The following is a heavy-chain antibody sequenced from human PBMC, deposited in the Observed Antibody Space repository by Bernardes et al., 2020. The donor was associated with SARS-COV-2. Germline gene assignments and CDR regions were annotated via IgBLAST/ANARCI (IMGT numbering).Heavy chain of an antibody. V-gene: IGHV1-18*01. CDR3: ARGGYCSSANCYGRGHHKYYGLDV. CDR1: GYTFISYG. D-gene: IGHD2-2*01. Sequence: ASLKDSCKTSGYTFISYGISWVRQVHGRGLEWMGWISPYDDNTRYAERLQGRVSLTTDTSARTAYMVLRGLRSDDTAVYYCARGGYCSSANCYGRGHHKYYGLDVWGQGTSVTVS. CDR2: ISPYDDNT. J-gene: IGHJ6*02.